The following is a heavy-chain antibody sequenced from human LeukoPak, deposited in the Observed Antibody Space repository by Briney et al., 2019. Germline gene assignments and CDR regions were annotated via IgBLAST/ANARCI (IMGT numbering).Heavy chain of an antibody. V-gene: IGHV1-18*01. CDR2: IRVYNGNT. J-gene: IGHJ5*02. Sequence: ASVKVSCKTSGYTFTSYGISRVRQAPGQGLEWMGWIRVYNGNTNYAQKLQGRVTLTTDTSTSTAYMELRSLRSDDTAVYYCARAVGTENRFDPWGQGTLVTVSS. CDR1: GYTFTSYG. CDR3: ARAVGTENRFDP.